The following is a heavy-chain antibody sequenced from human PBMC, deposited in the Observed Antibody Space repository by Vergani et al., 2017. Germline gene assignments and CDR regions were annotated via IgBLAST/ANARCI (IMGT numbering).Heavy chain of an antibody. Sequence: QVKLQESGPGLLQPSQTLSLTCNVSGYSIGSGFYWAWIRQSPGEGLQWLTSIHNRGKTYHNPSLKSRVSVSLDTSKNRFSLNLTSVTATDTAVYYCARSQGDYWYFDLWGPGSLVTVSS. CDR1: GYSIGSGFY. CDR3: ARSQGDYWYFDL. J-gene: IGHJ2*01. CDR2: IHNRGKT. V-gene: IGHV4-38-2*02. D-gene: IGHD2-21*01.